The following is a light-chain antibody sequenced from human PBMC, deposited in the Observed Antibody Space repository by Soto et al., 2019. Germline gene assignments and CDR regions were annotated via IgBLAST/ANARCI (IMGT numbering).Light chain of an antibody. CDR2: GAS. CDR3: QYYGNSVLYT. Sequence: EIVLTQSPGTLSLAPGERATLSCRASQSVDSKYLAWYQQKYGQAPRLLFYGASNRAIGIPERFSASGSGTDFTLSISRLEAEDFAVYYCQYYGNSVLYTFGQGTKLEVK. V-gene: IGKV3-20*01. J-gene: IGKJ2*01. CDR1: QSVDSKY.